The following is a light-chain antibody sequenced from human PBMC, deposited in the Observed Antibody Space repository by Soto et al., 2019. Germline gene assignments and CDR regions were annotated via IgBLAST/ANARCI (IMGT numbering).Light chain of an antibody. CDR1: SSDVGGYNY. Sequence: QSALTQPASVSGSPGQSITISCTGTSSDVGGYNYVSWYQQHPGKAPKLIIYEVTNRPSGVSNRFSASKSGNTASLTISGLQAEDEADYSCSSYTSSGYYVFGNGKKVTVL. J-gene: IGLJ1*01. CDR2: EVT. CDR3: SSYTSSGYYV. V-gene: IGLV2-14*01.